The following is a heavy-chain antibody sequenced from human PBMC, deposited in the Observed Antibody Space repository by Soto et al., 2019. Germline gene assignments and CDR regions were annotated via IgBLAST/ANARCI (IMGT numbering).Heavy chain of an antibody. CDR3: ARVDTVTTSHDAFDI. V-gene: IGHV1-46*03. Sequence: QVQLVQSGAEVKKPGASVKVSCKASGYTFTSYYMHWVRQAPGQGLEWMGIINPSGGSTSYAQKFQGRVTMTRDTSTSTVYMELSSLRSEDTDVYYCARVDTVTTSHDAFDIWGQGTMVTVSS. J-gene: IGHJ3*02. CDR1: GYTFTSYY. CDR2: INPSGGST. D-gene: IGHD4-17*01.